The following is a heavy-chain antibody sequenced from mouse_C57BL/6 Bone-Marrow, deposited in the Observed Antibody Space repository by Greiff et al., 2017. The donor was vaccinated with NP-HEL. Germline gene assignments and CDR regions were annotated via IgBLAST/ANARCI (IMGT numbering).Heavy chain of an antibody. Sequence: VQLQQSGAELVRPGASVKLSCTASGFNIKDDYMHWVKQRPEQGLEWIGWIDPENGDTEYASKFQGKATITADTSSNTAYLQLSSLTSEDTAVYYCTTWFYYGRLFDYWGQGTTLTVSS. CDR2: IDPENGDT. CDR1: GFNIKDDY. CDR3: TTWFYYGRLFDY. J-gene: IGHJ2*01. V-gene: IGHV14-4*01. D-gene: IGHD1-1*01.